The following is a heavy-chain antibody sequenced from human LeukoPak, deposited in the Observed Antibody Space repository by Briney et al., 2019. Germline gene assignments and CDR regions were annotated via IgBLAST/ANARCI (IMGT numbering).Heavy chain of an antibody. V-gene: IGHV3-30*18. CDR2: ISYDGSNK. CDR3: AKDGGELGIDY. J-gene: IGHJ4*02. D-gene: IGHD7-27*01. Sequence: HPGRSLRLSCAASGFTFSSYGMHWVRQAPGKGLEWVAVISYDGSNKYYADSVKGRFTISRDNSKNTLYLQMNSLRAEDTAVYYCAKDGGELGIDYWGQGTLVTVSS. CDR1: GFTFSSYG.